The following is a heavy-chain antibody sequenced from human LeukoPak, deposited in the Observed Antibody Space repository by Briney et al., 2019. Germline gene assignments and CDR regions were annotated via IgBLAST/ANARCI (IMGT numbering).Heavy chain of an antibody. D-gene: IGHD1-26*01. CDR3: AKRGGTYSYYYYMDV. V-gene: IGHV3-30*02. CDR2: IQYDGNTK. J-gene: IGHJ6*03. Sequence: PGGSLRLSCAASGFTFSSYAMHWVRQAPGKGLEWVAFIQYDGNTKYYVDSVKGRFTISRDTSKNTLFLQMSSLRAEDTAVYYCAKRGGTYSYYYYMDVWGKGTTVTVSS. CDR1: GFTFSSYA.